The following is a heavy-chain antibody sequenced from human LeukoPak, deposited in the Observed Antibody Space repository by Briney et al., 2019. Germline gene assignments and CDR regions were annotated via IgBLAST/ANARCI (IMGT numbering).Heavy chain of an antibody. CDR2: ISGSGGST. CDR1: GFTFSSYA. J-gene: IGHJ4*02. D-gene: IGHD3-22*01. CDR3: AKETGYYYDSSGYPFDY. Sequence: GGSLRLSCAASGFTFSSYAMSWVRQAPGKGLEWVSAISGSGGSTCYADSVKGRFTISRDNSKNTLYLQMNSLRAEDTAVYYCAKETGYYYDSSGYPFDYWGQGTLVTVSS. V-gene: IGHV3-23*01.